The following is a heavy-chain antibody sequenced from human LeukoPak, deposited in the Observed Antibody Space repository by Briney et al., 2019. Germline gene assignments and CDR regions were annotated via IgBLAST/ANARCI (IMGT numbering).Heavy chain of an antibody. CDR1: GGSFSGYY. CDR3: ARELRYYYGSGSYYKRLNYYYYYMDV. J-gene: IGHJ6*03. CDR2: INHSGST. V-gene: IGHV4-34*01. Sequence: SETLSLTCAVYGGSFSGYYWSWIRQPPGKGLEWIGEINHSGSTNYNPSLKSRVTISVDTYKNQFSLKLSSVTAADTAVYYCARELRYYYGSGSYYKRLNYYYYYMDVWGKGTTVTVSS. D-gene: IGHD3-10*01.